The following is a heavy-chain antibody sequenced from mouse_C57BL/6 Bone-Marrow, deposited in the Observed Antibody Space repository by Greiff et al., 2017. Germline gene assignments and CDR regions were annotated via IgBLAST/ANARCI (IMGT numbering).Heavy chain of an antibody. Sequence: QVQLQQSGAELVRPGTSVKVSCKASGYAFTNYLIEWVKQRPGQGLEWIGVINPGSGGTNYNEKFKGKATLTADKSSSTAYMQLSSLTSEDSAVYFCARSGITTIMDYWGQGTSVTVSS. J-gene: IGHJ4*01. V-gene: IGHV1-54*01. CDR3: ARSGITTIMDY. CDR1: GYAFTNYL. CDR2: INPGSGGT. D-gene: IGHD2-4*01.